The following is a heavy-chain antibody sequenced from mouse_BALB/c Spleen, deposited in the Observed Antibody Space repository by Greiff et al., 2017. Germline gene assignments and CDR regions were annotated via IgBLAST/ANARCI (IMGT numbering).Heavy chain of an antibody. D-gene: IGHD1-2*01. V-gene: IGHV3-2*02. J-gene: IGHJ1*01. CDR1: GYSITSDYA. CDR3: ATTASGYFDV. CDR2: ISYSGST. Sequence: VQLKESGPGLVKPSQSLSLTCTVTGYSITSDYAWNWIRQFPGNKLEWMGYISYSGSTSYNPSLKSRISITRDTSKNQFFLQLNSVTTEDTATYYCATTASGYFDVWGAGTTVTVAS.